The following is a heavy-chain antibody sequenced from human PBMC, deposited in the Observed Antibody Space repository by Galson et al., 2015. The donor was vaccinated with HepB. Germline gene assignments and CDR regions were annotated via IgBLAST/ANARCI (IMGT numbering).Heavy chain of an antibody. D-gene: IGHD5-18*01. J-gene: IGHJ5*02. Sequence: SVKVSCKASGYTFTSYAMHWVRQAPGQRLEWMGWINAGNGNTKYSQKFQGRVTITRDTSASTAYMELSSLRSEDTAVYYCARALLAMVDPGNWFDPWGQGTLVTVSS. CDR1: GYTFTSYA. CDR2: INAGNGNT. CDR3: ARALLAMVDPGNWFDP. V-gene: IGHV1-3*01.